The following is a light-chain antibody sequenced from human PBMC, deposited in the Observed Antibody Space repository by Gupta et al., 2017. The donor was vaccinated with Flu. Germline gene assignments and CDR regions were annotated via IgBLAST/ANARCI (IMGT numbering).Light chain of an antibody. V-gene: IGKV1-17*01. Sequence: DIQMTQSPSSLSASVGDRVTITCRASQGIANDLGWYQQKPRKAPKRLIYAASSLQSPVPSRFSASASGTEYTLTISSLQPEHITTYYSREHNSYAWTFGQGTKVEIK. CDR1: QGIAND. J-gene: IGKJ1*01. CDR3: REHNSYAWT. CDR2: AAS.